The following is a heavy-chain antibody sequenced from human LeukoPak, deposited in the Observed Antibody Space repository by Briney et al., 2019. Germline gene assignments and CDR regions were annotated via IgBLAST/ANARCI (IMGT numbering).Heavy chain of an antibody. CDR2: INPNGGST. J-gene: IGHJ6*03. Sequence: ASVKVSCKASGYTFTRYFMHWVRQAPGQGPEWMGIINPNGGSTSSAQKFQDRVTMTTDTSTSTAYMELRSLKSDDTAVYYCARAVSSGWSYYYYMDVWGKGTTVTVSS. D-gene: IGHD6-19*01. CDR3: ARAVSSGWSYYYYMDV. V-gene: IGHV1-46*01. CDR1: GYTFTRYF.